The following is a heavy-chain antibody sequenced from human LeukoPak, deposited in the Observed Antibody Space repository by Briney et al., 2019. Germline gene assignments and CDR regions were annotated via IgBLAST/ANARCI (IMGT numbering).Heavy chain of an antibody. V-gene: IGHV3-21*01. CDR1: GFTFSSYS. D-gene: IGHD1-26*01. CDR3: ARAGQGSGSPTRSFDY. CDR2: ISSSSSYI. Sequence: GGSLRLSCAASGFTFSSYSMNWVRQAPGKRLEWVSSISSSSSYIYYADSVKGRFTISRDNAKNSLYLQMNSLRAEDTAVYYCARAGQGSGSPTRSFDYWGQGTLVTVSS. J-gene: IGHJ4*02.